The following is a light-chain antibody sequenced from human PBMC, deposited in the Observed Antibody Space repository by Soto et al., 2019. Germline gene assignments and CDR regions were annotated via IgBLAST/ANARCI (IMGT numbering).Light chain of an antibody. J-gene: IGLJ3*02. V-gene: IGLV3-21*04. CDR3: QGWDSGKGV. Sequence: SYELTQPPSVSVAPGKTARITCGGNNIGSKSVHWYQQKPGQAPVLVIYYDSDRPSGIPERFSGSNSGNTATLTISRVEAGDEADYYCQGWDSGKGVFGGATKLTVL. CDR2: YDS. CDR1: NIGSKS.